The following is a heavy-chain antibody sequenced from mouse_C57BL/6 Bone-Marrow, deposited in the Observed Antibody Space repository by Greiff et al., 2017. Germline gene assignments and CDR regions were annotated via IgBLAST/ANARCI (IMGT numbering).Heavy chain of an antibody. CDR3: ARTNYYGSSYYWYFDV. Sequence: VKLQESGAELVRPGTSVKMSCKASGYTFTNYWIGWAKQRPGHGLEWIGDIYPGGGYTNYNEKFKGKATLTADKSSSTAYMQFSSLTSEDSAIYYCARTNYYGSSYYWYFDVWGTGTTVTVSS. CDR2: IYPGGGYT. J-gene: IGHJ1*03. D-gene: IGHD1-1*01. CDR1: GYTFTNYW. V-gene: IGHV1-63*01.